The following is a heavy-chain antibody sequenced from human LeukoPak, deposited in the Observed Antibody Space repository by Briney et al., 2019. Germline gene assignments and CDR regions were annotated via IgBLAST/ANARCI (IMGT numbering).Heavy chain of an antibody. D-gene: IGHD3-10*01. CDR2: INHSGST. V-gene: IGHV4-34*01. CDR1: GGSFSGYY. J-gene: IGHJ6*02. Sequence: SQTLSLTCAVYGGSFSGYYWSWIRQPPGKGLEWIGEINHSGSTNYNPSLKSRVTISVDMSKNQFSLKLSSVTAADTAVYYCARGLLWFGELFSRYYYGMDVWGQGTTVTVSS. CDR3: ARGLLWFGELFSRYYYGMDV.